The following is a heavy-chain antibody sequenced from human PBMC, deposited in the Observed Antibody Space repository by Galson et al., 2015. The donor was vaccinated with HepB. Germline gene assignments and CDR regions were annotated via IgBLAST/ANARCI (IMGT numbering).Heavy chain of an antibody. CDR2: INHSGST. D-gene: IGHD1-14*01. Sequence: ETLSLTCAVYGGSFSGYYWSWIRQPPGKGLEWIGEINHSGSTNYNPSLKSRVTISVDTSKNQFSLKLSSVTAADTAVYYCARHSATSNRGYWGQGTLVTVS. CDR1: GGSFSGYY. CDR3: ARHSATSNRGY. J-gene: IGHJ4*02. V-gene: IGHV4-34*01.